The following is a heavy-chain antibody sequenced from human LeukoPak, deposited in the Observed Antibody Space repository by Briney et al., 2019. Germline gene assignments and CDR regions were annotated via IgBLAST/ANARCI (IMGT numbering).Heavy chain of an antibody. CDR1: GFTFSTYA. D-gene: IGHD3-3*01. V-gene: IGHV3-23*01. Sequence: GGSLRLSCAASGFTFSTYAMSWVRQAPGKGLEWVSDISGSGGSTYYADSVKGRFTISRDNSKNTLYLQMNSLRAEDTAVYYCAKDNDFWSGFGDAFDIWGQGTMVTVSS. CDR2: ISGSGGST. J-gene: IGHJ3*02. CDR3: AKDNDFWSGFGDAFDI.